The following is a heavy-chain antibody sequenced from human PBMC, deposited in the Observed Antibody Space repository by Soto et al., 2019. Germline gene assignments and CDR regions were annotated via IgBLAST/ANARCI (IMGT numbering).Heavy chain of an antibody. J-gene: IGHJ4*02. D-gene: IGHD2-21*02. V-gene: IGHV3-30*04. CDR2: ISHDGRVT. Sequence: QVQLVESGGGMVQPGTSLRLSCAASGFTFNSLSLHWVRQRPDKGLEWVAVISHDGRVTFYADFVKGRFIVSRDNSKNTIYLPVNSLRAEDTAVYYCAREPYGDSQYFDYWGQGTLVTVSS. CDR1: GFTFNSLS. CDR3: AREPYGDSQYFDY.